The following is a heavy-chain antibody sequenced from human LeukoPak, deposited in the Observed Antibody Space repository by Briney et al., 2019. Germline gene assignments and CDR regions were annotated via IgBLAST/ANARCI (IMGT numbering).Heavy chain of an antibody. CDR1: GFTFNGYG. D-gene: IGHD6-25*01. CDR2: ITGSGGST. Sequence: GGTLRLSCAASGFTFNGYGMSWVRQAPGKGREWVSSITGSGGSTYYADSVKGRFTISRDNSKNRLYLQMNRLRAEDTAVYYCAKDLRRGGPIDYWGQGTLVTVSS. CDR3: AKDLRRGGPIDY. J-gene: IGHJ4*02. V-gene: IGHV3-23*01.